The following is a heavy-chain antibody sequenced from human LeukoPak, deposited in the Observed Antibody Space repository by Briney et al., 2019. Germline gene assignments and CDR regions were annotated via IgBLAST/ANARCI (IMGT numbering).Heavy chain of an antibody. Sequence: SETLSLTCTVSGGSISSYYWSWIRQPAGKGLEWTGRIYTSGSTNYNPSLKSRVTMSVDTSKNQFSLKLSSVTAADTAVYYCARGYYDFWSGPPLRARLNAFDIWGQGTMVTVSS. D-gene: IGHD3-3*01. J-gene: IGHJ3*02. CDR1: GGSISSYY. CDR2: IYTSGST. CDR3: ARGYYDFWSGPPLRARLNAFDI. V-gene: IGHV4-4*07.